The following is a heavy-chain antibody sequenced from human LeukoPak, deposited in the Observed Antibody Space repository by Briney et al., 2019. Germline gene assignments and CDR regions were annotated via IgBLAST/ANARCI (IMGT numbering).Heavy chain of an antibody. D-gene: IGHD6-13*01. CDR1: GYSISSGYY. V-gene: IGHV4-38-2*02. CDR2: IFHTGST. Sequence: PSETLSLTCTVSGYSISSGYYWAWTRQPPGKGLEWIGSIFHTGSTYHNPSLKSRVTISVDTSKNQFSLKLNSVTAADTAVYYCARDHSSSSEDYWGQGTLVTVSS. CDR3: ARDHSSSSEDY. J-gene: IGHJ4*02.